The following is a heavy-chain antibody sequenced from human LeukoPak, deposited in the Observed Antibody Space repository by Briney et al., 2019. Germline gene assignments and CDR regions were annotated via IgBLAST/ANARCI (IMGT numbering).Heavy chain of an antibody. CDR3: ARWESGTYLILDH. J-gene: IGHJ4*02. V-gene: IGHV3-48*02. CDR2: ISSTISTI. D-gene: IGHD1-26*01. Sequence: GGSLRLSCAASGFTFSSYSMNWVRQAPGKGLERVSYISSTISTIYYADSVKGRFTISRDNAKNSLYLQMNSLRDEDTAVYYCARWESGTYLILDHWGPGTLVTVSS. CDR1: GFTFSSYS.